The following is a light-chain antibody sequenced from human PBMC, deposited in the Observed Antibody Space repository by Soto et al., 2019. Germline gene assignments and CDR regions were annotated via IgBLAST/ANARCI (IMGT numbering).Light chain of an antibody. CDR2: GAS. CDR3: QQYNYGPAT. CDR1: QSINDK. Sequence: ETVMTQSPATLSLSPGERATFSCRASQSINDKVAWYQHKPGQGPRLLIYGASTRATGLPARFSGSGSGTDFTLTISRLESEDFAVYYWQQYNYGPATFGQGTKVEVK. V-gene: IGKV3-15*01. J-gene: IGKJ1*01.